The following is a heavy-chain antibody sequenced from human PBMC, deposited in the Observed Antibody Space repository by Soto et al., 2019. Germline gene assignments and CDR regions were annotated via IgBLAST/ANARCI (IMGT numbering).Heavy chain of an antibody. D-gene: IGHD3-22*01. V-gene: IGHV4-34*01. J-gene: IGHJ4*02. CDR1: GGSFSGYY. CDR3: ARGFFVYYASSGYYSPFDY. CDR2: INHSGST. Sequence: SETLSLTCAVYGGSFSGYYWSWIRQPPGKGLEWIGEINHSGSTNYNPSLQSRVTISVDTSKNQFSLKLSSVTAADTAVYYCARGFFVYYASSGYYSPFDYWGQGTMVTVSS.